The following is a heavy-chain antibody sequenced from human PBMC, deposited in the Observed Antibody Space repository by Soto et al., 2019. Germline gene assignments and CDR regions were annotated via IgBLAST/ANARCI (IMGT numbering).Heavy chain of an antibody. D-gene: IGHD3-10*01. CDR3: AAPFSLAWFGTRGADDMDV. CDR2: IHNSGST. J-gene: IGHJ6*02. Sequence: SETLSLTCTVSGGSISSRSYYWGWIRQPPGKGLEWIGSIHNSGSTYYNPSLKSRVTIVVDTSKNQVSLKLTSVTAADTAVYYCAAPFSLAWFGTRGADDMDVWGQGTTVTVSS. V-gene: IGHV4-39*01. CDR1: GGSISSRSYY.